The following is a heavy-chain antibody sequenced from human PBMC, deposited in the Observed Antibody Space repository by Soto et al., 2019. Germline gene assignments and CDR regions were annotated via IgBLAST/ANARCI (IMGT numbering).Heavy chain of an antibody. CDR3: ARVASSSWYWWFDP. D-gene: IGHD6-13*01. V-gene: IGHV4-61*01. CDR1: GGSVISGSYY. J-gene: IGHJ5*02. CDR2: IYYSGST. Sequence: SETLSLTCTVSGGSVISGSYYWSWIRKPPGKGLEWIGYIYYSGSTNYNPSPKSRVTISVDTSKNQFSLKLSSVTAADTAVYYCARVASSSWYWWFDPWGQGTLVTVSS.